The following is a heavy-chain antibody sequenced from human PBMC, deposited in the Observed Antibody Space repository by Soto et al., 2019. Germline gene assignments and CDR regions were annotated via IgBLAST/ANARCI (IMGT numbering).Heavy chain of an antibody. Sequence: GGALRLSCGAWGVTFSDHDMSWSRQAPGKGLEWIGYSSNSGSFTRYADSVKGRFSIPRDNAKNSLYLQINSLRGDDTATYFCVRSGDNYNLLDYWGQGTPVTVSS. CDR2: SSNSGSFT. CDR3: VRSGDNYNLLDY. D-gene: IGHD1-1*01. J-gene: IGHJ4*02. V-gene: IGHV3-11*06. CDR1: GVTFSDHD.